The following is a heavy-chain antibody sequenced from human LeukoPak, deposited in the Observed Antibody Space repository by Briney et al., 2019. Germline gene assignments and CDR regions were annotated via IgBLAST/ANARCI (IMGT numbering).Heavy chain of an antibody. D-gene: IGHD3-22*01. CDR3: AKDQQNYYDSSGSDY. CDR2: ISYDGSNK. V-gene: IGHV3-30*04. Sequence: PGGSLRLSCAASGFTFSSYAMHWVRQAPGKGLEWVAVISYDGSNKYYADSVKGRFTISRDNSKNTLYLQMNSLRAEDTAVYYCAKDQQNYYDSSGSDYWGQGTLVTVSS. J-gene: IGHJ4*02. CDR1: GFTFSSYA.